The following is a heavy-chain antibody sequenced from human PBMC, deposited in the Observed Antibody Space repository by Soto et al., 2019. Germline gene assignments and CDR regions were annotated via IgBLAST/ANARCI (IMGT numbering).Heavy chain of an antibody. CDR3: ANPDYSYDWFDP. CDR1: GFTFSSYG. CDR2: ISYDGSNK. Sequence: PGGSLRLSCAASGFTFSSYGMHWVRQAPGKGLEWVAVISYDGSNKYYADSVKGRFTISRDNSKNTLYLQMNSLRAEDTAVYYCANPDYSYDWFDPWGQGTLVPVSS. J-gene: IGHJ5*02. D-gene: IGHD5-18*01. V-gene: IGHV3-30*18.